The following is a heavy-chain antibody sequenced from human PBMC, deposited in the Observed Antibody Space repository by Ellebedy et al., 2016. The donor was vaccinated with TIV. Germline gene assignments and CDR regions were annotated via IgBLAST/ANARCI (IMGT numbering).Heavy chain of an antibody. J-gene: IGHJ4*02. Sequence: GGSLRLXXTASGFTFSNYVMSWVRQAPGKGLKWVSGISRTDDSTYYADSAKGRFTISRDDPKSTLYLQMNNLRAEDTAVYYCAKDRDDAGDFVFDSWGQGTLVTVSS. CDR3: AKDRDDAGDFVFDS. CDR2: ISRTDDST. V-gene: IGHV3-23*01. CDR1: GFTFSNYV. D-gene: IGHD4-17*01.